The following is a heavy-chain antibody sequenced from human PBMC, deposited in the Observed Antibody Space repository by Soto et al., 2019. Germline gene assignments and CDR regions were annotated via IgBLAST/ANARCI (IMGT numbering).Heavy chain of an antibody. J-gene: IGHJ6*02. D-gene: IGHD2-8*01. V-gene: IGHV2-26*01. Sequence: QVTLKESGPVLVKPTETLTLTCTVSGFSLSNVRMGVSWIRQPPGKALEWLAHIFSNDEKSYNTSLRSRLTISKDTSQSQVVLSLTNLDPMDTATYYCARLNPMLIENYLYAVEVWGQGTTVTVSS. CDR3: ARLNPMLIENYLYAVEV. CDR2: IFSNDEK. CDR1: GFSLSNVRMG.